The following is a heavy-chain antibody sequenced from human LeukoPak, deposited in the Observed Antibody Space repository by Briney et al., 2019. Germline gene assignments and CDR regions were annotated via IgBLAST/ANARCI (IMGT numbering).Heavy chain of an antibody. CDR3: AKLGQHAEFDY. Sequence: GGSLRLSCAASGFTFSSYGIHWVRQAPGKGLEWVAVISYDGSNKYYADSVKGRFTISRDNSKNTLYLQMNSLRAENTAVYYCAKLGQHAEFDYWGQGTLVTGSS. D-gene: IGHD6-13*01. V-gene: IGHV3-30*18. CDR2: ISYDGSNK. J-gene: IGHJ4*02. CDR1: GFTFSSYG.